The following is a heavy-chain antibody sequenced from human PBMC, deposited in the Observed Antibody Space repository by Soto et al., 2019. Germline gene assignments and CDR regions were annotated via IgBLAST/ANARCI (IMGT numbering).Heavy chain of an antibody. CDR2: IMQDGSEK. J-gene: IGHJ4*02. Sequence: GGSLSLSGTLSGFSLRTAWMTWVRQASGKRLEWVANIMQDGSEKYFVGSVKGRWTISRDNTQNSMYLQLNSLRVEDTAMYHCMTDHRGWWGPGTLVAVSS. CDR3: MTDHRGW. V-gene: IGHV3-7*04. CDR1: GFSLRTAW. D-gene: IGHD6-19*01.